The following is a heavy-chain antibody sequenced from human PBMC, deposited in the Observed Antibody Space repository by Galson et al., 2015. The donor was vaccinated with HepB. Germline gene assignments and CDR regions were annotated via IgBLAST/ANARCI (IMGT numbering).Heavy chain of an antibody. CDR1: GFTFSSYG. D-gene: IGHD4-23*01. J-gene: IGHJ6*02. CDR2: ISYDGSNK. Sequence: SLRLSCAASGFTFSSYGMHWVRQAPGKGLEWVAVISYDGSNKYYADSVKGRFTISRDNSKNTLYLQMNSLRAEDTAVYYCAKMTTVVNYYYGMDVWGQGTTVTVSS. V-gene: IGHV3-30*18. CDR3: AKMTTVVNYYYGMDV.